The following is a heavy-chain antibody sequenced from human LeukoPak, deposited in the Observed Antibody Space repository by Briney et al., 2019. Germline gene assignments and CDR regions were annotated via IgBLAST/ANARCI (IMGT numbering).Heavy chain of an antibody. J-gene: IGHJ3*02. CDR3: ARDYYDSSGYWPQDAFDI. Sequence: GGSLRLSCAASGFTFSSYWMHWVRQAPGKGLVWVPRINTDGSSTIYADSVKGRFTIFRDNSKNTLYLQMNSLRAEDTAVYYCARDYYDSSGYWPQDAFDIWGQGTMVTVSS. CDR2: INTDGSST. V-gene: IGHV3-74*01. CDR1: GFTFSSYW. D-gene: IGHD3-22*01.